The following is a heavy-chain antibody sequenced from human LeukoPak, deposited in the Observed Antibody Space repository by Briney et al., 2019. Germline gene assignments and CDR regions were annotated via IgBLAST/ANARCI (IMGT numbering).Heavy chain of an antibody. V-gene: IGHV3-23*01. Sequence: GGSLRLSCAASGFTFSTFAMSWVRQDPGRGLEWVSSITGAGSTTYYPESVKGRFTISRDNSKNTLYLQMNSLRAEDTAVYYCAKGSSSWYVPFDSWGQGTLVTVSS. CDR2: ITGAGSTT. CDR3: AKGSSSWYVPFDS. J-gene: IGHJ4*02. D-gene: IGHD6-13*01. CDR1: GFTFSTFA.